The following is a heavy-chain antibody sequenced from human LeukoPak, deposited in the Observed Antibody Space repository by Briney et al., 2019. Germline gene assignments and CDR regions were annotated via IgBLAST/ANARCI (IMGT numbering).Heavy chain of an antibody. CDR2: INHSGTT. D-gene: IGHD2-21*01. Sequence: SETLSLTCAVYGGSFSDYYWSWIRQSPGKGLEWIGEINHSGTTNYNPSLKSRVTISVDTSKDQFSLRLSSATAADTAVYYCARNHIAGINNGFDYWAQGTLVTVSS. CDR1: GGSFSDYY. CDR3: ARNHIAGINNGFDY. J-gene: IGHJ4*02. V-gene: IGHV4-34*01.